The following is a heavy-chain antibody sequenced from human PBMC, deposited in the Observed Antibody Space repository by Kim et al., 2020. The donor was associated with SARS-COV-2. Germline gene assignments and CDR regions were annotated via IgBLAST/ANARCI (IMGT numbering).Heavy chain of an antibody. CDR3: ARRGDTHMQGNYLDS. J-gene: IGHJ4*02. V-gene: IGHV3-30-3*01. CDR2: ISYDGTNE. CDR1: GFSVDDYV. D-gene: IGHD5-12*01. Sequence: GGSLRLSCAASGFSVDDYVLHWVRQAPGKRLQWAATISYDGTNEFYADSVRGRFTISRDVSKNRLFLQMNDLGPDDTAVYFCARRGDTHMQGNYLDSWGQGTLVIVSS.